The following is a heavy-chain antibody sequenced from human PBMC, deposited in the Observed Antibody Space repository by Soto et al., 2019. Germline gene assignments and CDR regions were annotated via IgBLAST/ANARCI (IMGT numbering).Heavy chain of an antibody. CDR2: IIPIFGKA. D-gene: IGHD3-22*01. Sequence: ASGGPFSSYAFTWVQQAPGQGLEWMGGIIPIFGKANYAQKFQGRVTTTADESTSTAYMELSSLRSEDTAVYYCGRDPNYYDSSVYYYCMGVRG. CDR3: GRDPNYYDSSVYYYCMGV. CDR1: GGPFSSYA. V-gene: IGHV1-69*01. J-gene: IGHJ6*03.